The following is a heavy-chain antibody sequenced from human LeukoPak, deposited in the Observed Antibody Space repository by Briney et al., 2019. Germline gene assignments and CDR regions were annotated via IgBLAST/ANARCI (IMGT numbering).Heavy chain of an antibody. CDR2: IYYSGSI. CDR1: GGSISSNNHY. Sequence: PSETLSLTCTVSGGSISSNNHYWGWIRQPAGTGLEWIGHIYYSGSIFLNPSLKSRVTISVDTSKNQFSLKLSSVTAADAAFYYCARVPLWFGTGYMDVWGKGTTVIVSS. CDR3: ARVPLWFGTGYMDV. J-gene: IGHJ6*03. D-gene: IGHD2-21*01. V-gene: IGHV4-39*07.